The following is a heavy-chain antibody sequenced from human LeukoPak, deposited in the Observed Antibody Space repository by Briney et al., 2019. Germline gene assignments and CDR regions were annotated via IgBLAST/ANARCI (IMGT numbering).Heavy chain of an antibody. CDR3: ARERGNCSSTSCYSWFDP. CDR2: INPNSGGT. V-gene: IGHV1-2*02. CDR1: GYTFTGYY. J-gene: IGHJ5*02. Sequence: ASVKVSCKASGYTFTGYYMHWVRQAPGQGLEWMGWINPNSGGTNYAQKFQGRVTMTRDTSISTAYVELSRLRSDDTAVYYCARERGNCSSTSCYSWFDPWGQGTLVTVSS. D-gene: IGHD2-2*02.